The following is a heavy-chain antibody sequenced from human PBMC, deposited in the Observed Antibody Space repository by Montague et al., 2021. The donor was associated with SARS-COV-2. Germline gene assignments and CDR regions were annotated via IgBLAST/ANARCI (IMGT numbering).Heavy chain of an antibody. V-gene: IGHV2-70*11. Sequence: PALVKTIQTLTLTCTFSGFSLSTSGMCVSWIRQPPGKALEWLARIDWDDYKYYSTSLKTRLTISKDSSKNQVVLTMTNMDPVDTATYYCARTTMITFGGVIVPFDYWGQGTLVTVSS. D-gene: IGHD3-16*02. CDR3: ARTTMITFGGVIVPFDY. J-gene: IGHJ4*02. CDR1: GFSLSTSGMC. CDR2: IDWDDYK.